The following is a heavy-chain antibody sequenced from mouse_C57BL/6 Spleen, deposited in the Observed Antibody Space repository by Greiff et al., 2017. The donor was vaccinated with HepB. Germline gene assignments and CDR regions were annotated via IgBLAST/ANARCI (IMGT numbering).Heavy chain of an antibody. D-gene: IGHD3-2*02. Sequence: EVNLVESGEGLVKPGGSLKLSCAASGFTFSSYAMSWVRQTPEKRLEWVAYISSGGDYIYYADTVKGRFTISRDNARNTLYLQMSSLKSEDTAMYYCTRGGGQGSGYFDYWGQGTTLTVSS. CDR1: GFTFSSYA. CDR2: ISSGGDYI. CDR3: TRGGGQGSGYFDY. J-gene: IGHJ2*01. V-gene: IGHV5-9-1*02.